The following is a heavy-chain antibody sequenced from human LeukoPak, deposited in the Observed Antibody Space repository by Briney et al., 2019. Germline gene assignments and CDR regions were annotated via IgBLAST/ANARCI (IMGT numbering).Heavy chain of an antibody. CDR2: ISYDGINQ. Sequence: GRSLRLSCAASGFNFSNSAMHWVRQAPGKGLEWVAVISYDGINQDYVESVKGRFTISRDNSKNTLYLQMNSLRVGDTAVYYCASHERDAFDLWGQGTLVTVSS. J-gene: IGHJ4*02. V-gene: IGHV3-30-3*01. CDR3: ASHERDAFDL. CDR1: GFNFSNSA.